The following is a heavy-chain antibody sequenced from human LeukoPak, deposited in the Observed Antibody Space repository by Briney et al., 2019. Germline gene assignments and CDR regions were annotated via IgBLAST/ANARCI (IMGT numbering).Heavy chain of an antibody. V-gene: IGHV1-18*01. Sequence: ASVTVSCTASGYTFTSYGISWVRQAPGQGLEWMGWISAYNGNTNYAQKLQGRVTMTTDTSTSTAYMELRSLRSDDTAVYYCAREGDSGFWSGYRFNWFDPWGQGTLVTVSS. D-gene: IGHD3-3*01. CDR2: ISAYNGNT. CDR1: GYTFTSYG. J-gene: IGHJ5*02. CDR3: AREGDSGFWSGYRFNWFDP.